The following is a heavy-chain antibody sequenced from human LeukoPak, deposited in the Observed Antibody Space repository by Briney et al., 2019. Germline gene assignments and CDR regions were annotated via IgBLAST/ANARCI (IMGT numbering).Heavy chain of an antibody. CDR3: AKRGSVGTLGHFDY. D-gene: IGHD6-13*01. Sequence: SETLSLTCTVSGGSISSSSYYWGWIRQPPGKGLEWIGSIYYSGSTYYNPSLKSRVTISVDTSKNQFSLKLSSVTAEDTAVYYCAKRGSVGTLGHFDYWGQGTLVTVSS. V-gene: IGHV4-39*07. CDR2: IYYSGST. J-gene: IGHJ4*02. CDR1: GGSISSSSYY.